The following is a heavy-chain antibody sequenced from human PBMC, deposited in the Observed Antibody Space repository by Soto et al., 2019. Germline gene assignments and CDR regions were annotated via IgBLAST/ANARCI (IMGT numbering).Heavy chain of an antibody. Sequence: EVQLLESGGDLVQPGGSLRLSCAASGFTFGSYAMTWVRQAPGKGLEWVSSTIGSGGSTHYADSVKGRFTISRDNSRNTLYLQMTSLRAEDTAVYYCAKRSGSDWYGPFDKWGQGTLVTVSS. CDR1: GFTFGSYA. CDR3: AKRSGSDWYGPFDK. CDR2: TIGSGGST. J-gene: IGHJ4*02. D-gene: IGHD6-13*01. V-gene: IGHV3-23*01.